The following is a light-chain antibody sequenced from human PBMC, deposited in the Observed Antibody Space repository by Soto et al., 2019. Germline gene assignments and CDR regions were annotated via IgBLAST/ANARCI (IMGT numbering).Light chain of an antibody. CDR2: AVT. CDR3: CSYAGSYTFDV. J-gene: IGLJ1*01. Sequence: QSALTQPRSVSGSPGQSVSISCTGTSSDVGAYNFVSWYQQHPGKAPRLLIYAVTKRPAAVPGRFSGSKSGNTASLTISGLQAEDEADYYCCSYAGSYTFDVFGTGTKLTVL. CDR1: SSDVGAYNF. V-gene: IGLV2-11*01.